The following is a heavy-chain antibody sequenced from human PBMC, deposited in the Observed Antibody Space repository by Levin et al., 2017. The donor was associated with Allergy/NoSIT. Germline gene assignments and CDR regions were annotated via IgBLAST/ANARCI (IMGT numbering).Heavy chain of an antibody. CDR3: ARANRCSSTSCYAADGIGFDY. CDR1: GYTFTSYG. J-gene: IGHJ4*02. V-gene: IGHV1-18*01. Sequence: ASVKVSCKASGYTFTSYGISWVRQAPGQGLEWMGWISAYNGNTNYAQKLQGRVTMTTDTSTSTAYMELRSLRSDDTAVYYCARANRCSSTSCYAADGIGFDYWGQGTLVTVSS. D-gene: IGHD2-2*01. CDR2: ISAYNGNT.